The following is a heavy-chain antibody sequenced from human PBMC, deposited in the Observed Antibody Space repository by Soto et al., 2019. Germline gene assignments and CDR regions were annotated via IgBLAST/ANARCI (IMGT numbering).Heavy chain of an antibody. CDR3: AKDFHPRYYYYGMDV. Sequence: PGGSLRLSCAASGFTFDDYTMHWVRQAPGKGLEWVSLISWDGGSTYYADSVKGRFTISRDNSKNSLYLQMNSLRTEDTALYYCAKDFHPRYYYYGMDVWGQGTTVTVS. CDR2: ISWDGGST. J-gene: IGHJ6*02. CDR1: GFTFDDYT. V-gene: IGHV3-43*01.